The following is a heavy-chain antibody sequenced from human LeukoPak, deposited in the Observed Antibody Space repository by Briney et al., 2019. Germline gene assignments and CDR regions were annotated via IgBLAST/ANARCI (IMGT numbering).Heavy chain of an antibody. CDR2: IWYDGSDK. V-gene: IGHV3-33*06. CDR3: AKPSSGSGSFLIDV. CDR1: GFTFSSYG. D-gene: IGHD1-26*01. J-gene: IGHJ4*02. Sequence: GGSLRLSCAASGFTFSSYGMHWARQAPGKGLEWVAVIWYDGSDKYYADSVKGRFTISRDNSKNTLYLQMNSLRAEDTAVYYCAKPSSGSGSFLIDVWGQGTLVTVS.